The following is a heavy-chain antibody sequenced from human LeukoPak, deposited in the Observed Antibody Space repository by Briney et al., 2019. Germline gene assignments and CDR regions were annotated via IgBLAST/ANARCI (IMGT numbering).Heavy chain of an antibody. Sequence: SETLSLTCTLSGGSISTYYWSWVRQPPGKGLEWIGYIYYTGSTDYNPSLKSRVTMSVDTSKNQFSLKLSSVTAADTAVYSCARGSVLGEFDPWGQGTLVTVSS. J-gene: IGHJ5*02. D-gene: IGHD2-8*02. CDR3: ARGSVLGEFDP. CDR1: GGSISTYY. CDR2: IYYTGST. V-gene: IGHV4-59*01.